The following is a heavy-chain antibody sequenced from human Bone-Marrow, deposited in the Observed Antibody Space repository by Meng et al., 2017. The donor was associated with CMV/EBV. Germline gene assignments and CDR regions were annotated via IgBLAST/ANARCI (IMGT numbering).Heavy chain of an antibody. J-gene: IGHJ6*02. Sequence: GSLRLSCTVSGGSISSSSYYWGWIRQPPGKGLEWIGSIYYSGSTYYNPSLKSRVTISVDTSKNQFSLKLSSVTAADTAVYYCARDQSFPVVVPTTILYYDGMDVWGQGTTVTVSS. V-gene: IGHV4-39*02. CDR1: GGSISSSSYY. CDR3: ARDQSFPVVVPTTILYYDGMDV. CDR2: IYYSGST. D-gene: IGHD2-2*01.